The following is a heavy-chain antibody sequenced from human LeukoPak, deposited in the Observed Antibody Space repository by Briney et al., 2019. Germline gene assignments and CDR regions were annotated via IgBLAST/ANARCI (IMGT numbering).Heavy chain of an antibody. V-gene: IGHV4-34*01. CDR2: INHSGST. Sequence: KPSETLSLTCTLSGGSISNYYWSWIRQPPGKGLEWIGEINHSGSTNYNPSLKSRVTISVDTSKKQFSLKLSSVTAADTAVYYCARHYYDSSGYYPLYFDYWGQGTLVTVSS. D-gene: IGHD3-22*01. CDR1: GGSISNYY. J-gene: IGHJ4*02. CDR3: ARHYYDSSGYYPLYFDY.